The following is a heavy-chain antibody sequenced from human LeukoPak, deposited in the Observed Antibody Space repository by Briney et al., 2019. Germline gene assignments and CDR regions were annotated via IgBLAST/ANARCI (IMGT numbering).Heavy chain of an antibody. Sequence: PSETLSLTCTVSGGSISSSSYYWGWIRQPPGKGLEWIGSINYSGSTYYNPSLKSRVTISVDTSKNQFSLKLSSVTAADTAVYYCARSGPSGDAFDIWGQGTMVTVSS. CDR3: ARSGPSGDAFDI. V-gene: IGHV4-39*01. D-gene: IGHD5-12*01. CDR1: GGSISSSSYY. J-gene: IGHJ3*02. CDR2: INYSGST.